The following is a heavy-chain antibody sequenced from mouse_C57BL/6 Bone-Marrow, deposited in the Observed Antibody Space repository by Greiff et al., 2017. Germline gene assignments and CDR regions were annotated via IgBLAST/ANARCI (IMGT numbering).Heavy chain of an antibody. J-gene: IGHJ4*01. CDR2: IDPETGGT. D-gene: IGHD1-1*01. CDR3: TRLITTVVAYYYAMDY. CDR1: GYTFTDYE. Sequence: QVQLQQSGAELVRPGASVTLSCKASGYTFTDYEMHWVKQTPVHGLEWIGAIDPETGGTAYNQKFKGKAILTADKSSSTAYMELRSLTSEDSAVYYCTRLITTVVAYYYAMDYWGQGTSVTVSS. V-gene: IGHV1-15*01.